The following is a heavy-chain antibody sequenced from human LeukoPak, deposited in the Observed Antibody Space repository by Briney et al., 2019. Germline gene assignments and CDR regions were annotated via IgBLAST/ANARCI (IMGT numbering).Heavy chain of an antibody. V-gene: IGHV3-9*01. CDR2: ISWNSGSI. Sequence: GGSLRLSCAASGFTFDDYAMHWVRQAPGKGLEWVSGISWNSGSIGYADSVKGRFTISRDNAKNSLYLQMNSLRAEDTALYYCAKEQRWELPTGSFDIWGQGTMVTVSS. D-gene: IGHD1-26*01. J-gene: IGHJ3*02. CDR1: GFTFDDYA. CDR3: AKEQRWELPTGSFDI.